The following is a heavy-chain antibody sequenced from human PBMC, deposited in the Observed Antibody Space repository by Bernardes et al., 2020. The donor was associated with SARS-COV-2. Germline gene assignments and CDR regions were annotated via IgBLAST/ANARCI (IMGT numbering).Heavy chain of an antibody. V-gene: IGHV4-4*07. J-gene: IGHJ3*02. CDR3: AREALGYCSSTRCYRAFDI. CDR2: IYTSGST. Sequence: SETLSLTCTVSGGSISSYYWSWIRQPAGKGLEWIGRIYTSGSTNYNPSLKSRVTMSVDTSKNQFSLKLSSVTAADTAVYYCAREALGYCSSTRCYRAFDIWGQGTMVTVSS. D-gene: IGHD2-2*01. CDR1: GGSISSYY.